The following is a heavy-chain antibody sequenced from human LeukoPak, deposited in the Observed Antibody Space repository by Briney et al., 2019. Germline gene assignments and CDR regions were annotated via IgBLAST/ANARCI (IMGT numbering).Heavy chain of an antibody. CDR3: AKDDLPGDSSGYYESPPEYFDL. Sequence: GGSLRLSCAASGFTFSSYAMHWVRQAPGKGLEWVAVISYDGSNKYYADSVKGRFTISRDNSKNTLYLQMNSLRAEDTAVYYCAKDDLPGDSSGYYESPPEYFDLWGRGTLVTVSS. V-gene: IGHV3-30-3*01. D-gene: IGHD3-22*01. J-gene: IGHJ2*01. CDR2: ISYDGSNK. CDR1: GFTFSSYA.